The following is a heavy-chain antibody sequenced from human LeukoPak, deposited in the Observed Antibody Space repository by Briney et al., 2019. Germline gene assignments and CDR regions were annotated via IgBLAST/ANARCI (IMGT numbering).Heavy chain of an antibody. V-gene: IGHV1-18*01. J-gene: IGHJ4*02. CDR2: ISAYNGNT. D-gene: IGHD3-22*01. CDR1: GYTFTSYG. CDR3: ARGTGYYYDSSGYEY. Sequence: ASVTVSCKASGYTFTSYGISWVGQAHGQGLEWMGWISAYNGNTNYAQKLQGRVTMTTDTSTSTAYMELRSLRSDDTAVYYCARGTGYYYDSSGYEYWGQGTLVTVSS.